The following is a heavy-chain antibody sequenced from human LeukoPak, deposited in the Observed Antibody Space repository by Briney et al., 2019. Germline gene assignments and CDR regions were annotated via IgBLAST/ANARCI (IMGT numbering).Heavy chain of an antibody. CDR1: GGSISSYY. J-gene: IGHJ4*02. V-gene: IGHV4-59*08. CDR2: IYYSGST. D-gene: IGHD3-22*01. Sequence: SETLSLTCTVSGGSISSYYWSWIRQPPGKGLEWIGYIYYSGSTNCIPSLKSRVTISVDTSKNQFSLKLTSVTAADTAVYYCARTDYDSSGYYYVLDYWGQGTLVIVSS. CDR3: ARTDYDSSGYYYVLDY.